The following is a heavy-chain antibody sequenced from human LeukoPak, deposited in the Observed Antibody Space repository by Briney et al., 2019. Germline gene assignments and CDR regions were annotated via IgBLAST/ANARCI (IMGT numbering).Heavy chain of an antibody. J-gene: IGHJ6*03. Sequence: PGGSLRLSCAASGFAFSSFAMGWVRQSPGKGLEWLSTINGGGNTTFYSDSVKGRFTISRDNSKNTLYLHMDSLRPDDTAIYYCTKGLHVAVAVADYYYFYMDVWGRGTAVTVSS. CDR1: GFAFSSFA. CDR3: TKGLHVAVAVADYYYFYMDV. CDR2: INGGGNTT. V-gene: IGHV3-23*01. D-gene: IGHD6-19*01.